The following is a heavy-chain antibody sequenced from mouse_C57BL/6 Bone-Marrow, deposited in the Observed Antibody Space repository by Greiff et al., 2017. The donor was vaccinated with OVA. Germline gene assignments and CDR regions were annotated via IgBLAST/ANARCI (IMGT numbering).Heavy chain of an antibody. V-gene: IGHV1-54*01. CDR1: GYAFTNYL. CDR3: ARRVLKYFDV. Sequence: VQLQQSGAELVRPGTSVKVSCKASGYAFTNYLIEWVKQRPGQGLEWIGVINPGSGGTNYNEKFKGKATLTADKSSSTAYMQLSSLTSEDSAVYFCARRVLKYFDVWGTGTTVTVSS. D-gene: IGHD1-3*01. CDR2: INPGSGGT. J-gene: IGHJ1*03.